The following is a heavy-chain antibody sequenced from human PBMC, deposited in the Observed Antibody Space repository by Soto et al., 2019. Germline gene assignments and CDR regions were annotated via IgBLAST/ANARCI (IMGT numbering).Heavy chain of an antibody. J-gene: IGHJ4*02. D-gene: IGHD2-2*02. CDR2: LYWDDDK. Sequence: QITLKESGPALVKPTQTLTLTCTFSGFPLSTSGVGVGWIRQPPGEALEWLALLYWDDDKRYSSSLKSRLTITKDTSKNQVVLTMTNVDPVDTATYYCAHRPALGYCSTSSCYRPYYFDYWGQGTRVTVSP. V-gene: IGHV2-5*02. CDR1: GFPLSTSGVG. CDR3: AHRPALGYCSTSSCYRPYYFDY.